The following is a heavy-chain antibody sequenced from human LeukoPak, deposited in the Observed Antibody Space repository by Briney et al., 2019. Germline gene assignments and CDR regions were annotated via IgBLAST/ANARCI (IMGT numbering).Heavy chain of an antibody. Sequence: SETLSLTCTVSGGSISSYYWSWIRQPPGKGLEWIGYIYYSGSTNYNPSLKSRVTISLDTSNNQFSLKLRSVTAADTAVYYCARGPSIEPYYYYYYMAVWGKGTTVTVSS. CDR1: GGSISSYY. D-gene: IGHD1-14*01. CDR2: IYYSGST. V-gene: IGHV4-59*01. CDR3: ARGPSIEPYYYYYYMAV. J-gene: IGHJ6*03.